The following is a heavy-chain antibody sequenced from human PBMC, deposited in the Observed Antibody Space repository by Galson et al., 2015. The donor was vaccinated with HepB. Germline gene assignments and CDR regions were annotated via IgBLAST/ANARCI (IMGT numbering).Heavy chain of an antibody. J-gene: IGHJ4*02. D-gene: IGHD6-6*01. V-gene: IGHV3-7*03. Sequence: SLRLSCAASGFTFSSYWMSWVRQAPGKGLEWVANIKQDGSEKYYVDSVKGRFTISRDNAKNSLNLQMNSLRAEDTAVYYCARVYSSSSGRALDYWGQGTLVTVSS. CDR2: IKQDGSEK. CDR1: GFTFSSYW. CDR3: ARVYSSSSGRALDY.